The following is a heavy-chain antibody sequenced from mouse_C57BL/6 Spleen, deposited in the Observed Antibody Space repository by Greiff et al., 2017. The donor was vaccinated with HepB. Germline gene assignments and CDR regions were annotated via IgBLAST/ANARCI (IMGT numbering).Heavy chain of an antibody. J-gene: IGHJ3*01. D-gene: IGHD3-2*02. CDR1: GYTFTSYW. CDR2: IDPSDSET. CDR3: ARGDSSGYGWFAY. V-gene: IGHV1-52*01. Sequence: QVQLKQSGAELVRPGSSVKLSCKASGYTFTSYWMHWVKQRPIQGLEWIGNIDPSDSETHYNQKFKDKATLTVDKSSITAYMQLSSLTSEDSAVYYCARGDSSGYGWFAYWGQGTLVTVSA.